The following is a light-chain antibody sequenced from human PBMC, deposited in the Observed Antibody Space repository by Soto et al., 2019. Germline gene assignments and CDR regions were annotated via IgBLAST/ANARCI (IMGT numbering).Light chain of an antibody. CDR2: GAS. CDR1: QSVSSN. V-gene: IGKV3-15*01. CDR3: QQYSNGRT. Sequence: EIVMTQSPATLSVSPGERATLSCRASQSVSSNLAWYQQKPGQAPRLLIFGASTRATGIPARFSGSGSGTEFTLTISSLQSEDFAVYYCQQYSNGRTFGQGTKLEIK. J-gene: IGKJ2*02.